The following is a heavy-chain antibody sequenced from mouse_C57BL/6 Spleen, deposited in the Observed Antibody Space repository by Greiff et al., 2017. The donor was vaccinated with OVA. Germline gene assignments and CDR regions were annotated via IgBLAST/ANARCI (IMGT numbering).Heavy chain of an antibody. J-gene: IGHJ3*01. CDR1: GFTFSSYA. Sequence: EVQLVESGEGLVKPGGSLKLSCAASGFTFSSYAMSWVRQTPEKRLEWVAYISSGGDYIYYADTVKGRFTISRDNARNTLYLQMSSLKSEDTAMYYCTRDGGGSSGYGFAYWGQGTLVTVSA. D-gene: IGHD3-2*02. V-gene: IGHV5-9-1*02. CDR3: TRDGGGSSGYGFAY. CDR2: ISSGGDYI.